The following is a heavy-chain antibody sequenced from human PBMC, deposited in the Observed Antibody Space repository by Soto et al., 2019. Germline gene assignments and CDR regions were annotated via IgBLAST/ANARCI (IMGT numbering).Heavy chain of an antibody. D-gene: IGHD3-22*01. CDR3: ARDLSAYDSSGYSPGYFDY. J-gene: IGHJ4*02. Sequence: SVKVSCKASGGTFSSYAISWVRQAPGQGLEWMGGIIPIFGTANYAQKFQGRVTITADESTSTAYMELSSLRFEDTAVYYCARDLSAYDSSGYSPGYFDYWGQGTLVTVSS. CDR2: IIPIFGTA. V-gene: IGHV1-69*13. CDR1: GGTFSSYA.